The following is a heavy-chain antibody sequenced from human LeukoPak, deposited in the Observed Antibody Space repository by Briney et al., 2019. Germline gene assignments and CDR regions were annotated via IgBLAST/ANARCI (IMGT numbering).Heavy chain of an antibody. J-gene: IGHJ5*02. CDR1: GFTFSDYY. CDR3: ARTYGSGEGWFDP. Sequence: GGSLRLSCAASGFTFSDYYMSWIRQAPGKGLEWVSYISSSSSYTNYAGSVKGRFTISRDNAKNSLYLQMNSLRAEDTAVYYCARTYGSGEGWFDPWGQGTLVTVSS. D-gene: IGHD3-10*01. V-gene: IGHV3-11*06. CDR2: ISSSSSYT.